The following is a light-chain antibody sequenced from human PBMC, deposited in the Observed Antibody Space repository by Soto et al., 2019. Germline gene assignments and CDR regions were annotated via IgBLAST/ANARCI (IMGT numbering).Light chain of an antibody. J-gene: IGKJ4*01. CDR3: QQYGSSPLT. CDR2: GAS. CDR1: QSVGTY. V-gene: IGKV3-20*01. Sequence: EIVLTQSPGTLSLSPGQRATLSCRASQSVGTYLAWYQQKPGHPPRLLIYGASSRATGIPDRFSGSGSGTDFTLTISRLEPEDFAVYYCQQYGSSPLTFGGGTKVDIK.